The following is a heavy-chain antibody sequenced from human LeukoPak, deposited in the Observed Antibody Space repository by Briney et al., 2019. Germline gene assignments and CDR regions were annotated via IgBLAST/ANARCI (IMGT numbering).Heavy chain of an antibody. CDR3: ARGGGRYRPLDY. V-gene: IGHV4-4*02. CDR1: SGPINNTNW. D-gene: IGHD3-16*02. J-gene: IGHJ4*02. CDR2: VNLQRST. Sequence: PSETLSLTCGVSSGPINNTNWWTRVRQPPGKGLEWIGAVNLQRSTNHNPAPQSRVAIPVPKSETHISLKLTSATAADTALYYCARGGGRYRPLDYSGQGTLVTVAP.